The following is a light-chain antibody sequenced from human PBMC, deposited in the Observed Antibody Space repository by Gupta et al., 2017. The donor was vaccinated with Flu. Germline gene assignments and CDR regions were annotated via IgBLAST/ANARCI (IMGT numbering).Light chain of an antibody. J-gene: IGKJ4*01. CDR3: QQYGSQPPIT. Sequence: TLSLSPGERATLSCRASQSVSGTFLAWYKQKPGQAPRLLIYGASSRATGIPDRFSGTGYGADFTLTISRREPEDFGVYYCQQYGSQPPITFGRGTKVEIK. V-gene: IGKV3-20*01. CDR1: QSVSGTF. CDR2: GAS.